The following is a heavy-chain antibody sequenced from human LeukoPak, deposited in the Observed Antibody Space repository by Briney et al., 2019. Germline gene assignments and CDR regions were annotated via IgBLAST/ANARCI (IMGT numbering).Heavy chain of an antibody. CDR2: IRSTTYDETT. Sequence: PGGSLRLSCTASGFTFGDFVMSWVRQAPGKGLEWVSFIRSTTYDETTEYAASAQGRFTISRDDFRGIAYLQMNSLKTEDTAVYYCARGCGGDCAAFDNWGQGTLVTVSS. D-gene: IGHD2-21*02. J-gene: IGHJ4*02. CDR3: ARGCGGDCAAFDN. CDR1: GFTFGDFV. V-gene: IGHV3-49*04.